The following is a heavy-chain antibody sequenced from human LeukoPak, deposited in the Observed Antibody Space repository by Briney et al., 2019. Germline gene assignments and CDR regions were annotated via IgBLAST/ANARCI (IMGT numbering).Heavy chain of an antibody. CDR2: ISSSSAGT. V-gene: IGHV3-23*01. Sequence: GGSLRLSCAASGFTFSSYVMSWVRQAPGKGLEWVLAISSSSAGTYYADSVKGRFTVSRDNAINTLYLQMNSLRVEDTAVYYCAKGSSSSRPYYFDSWGQGTLVTVSS. D-gene: IGHD6-6*01. J-gene: IGHJ4*02. CDR1: GFTFSSYV. CDR3: AKGSSSSRPYYFDS.